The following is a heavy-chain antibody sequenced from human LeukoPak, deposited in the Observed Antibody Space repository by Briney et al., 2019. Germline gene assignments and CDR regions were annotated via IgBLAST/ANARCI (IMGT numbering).Heavy chain of an antibody. D-gene: IGHD6-19*01. CDR1: GYAFTAYY. CDR2: INPNSGGA. J-gene: IGHJ4*02. Sequence: ASVKVPCKTSGYAFTAYYIHWVRQAPGQGLEWMGRINPNSGGANYAQKFQGRVTITTDESTSTAYMELSSLRSEDTAVYYCARGSGWYANWGQGTLVTVSS. CDR3: ARGSGWYAN. V-gene: IGHV1-2*06.